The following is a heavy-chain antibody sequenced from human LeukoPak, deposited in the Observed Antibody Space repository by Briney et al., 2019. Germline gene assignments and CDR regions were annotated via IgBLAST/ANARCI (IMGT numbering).Heavy chain of an antibody. J-gene: IGHJ2*01. D-gene: IGHD3-22*01. CDR1: GGSIFSYY. V-gene: IGHV4-4*08. CDR2: IYSNGIT. Sequence: SETLSLTCTVFGGSIFSYYFNWIRQPPGKGLEWIGYIYSNGITNYNPSLRSRGTISIATSKNQVSLRLRSVTAADTAIYYCARRAYYDTSGYSPASGYFDLWGRGTLVTVSS. CDR3: ARRAYYDTSGYSPASGYFDL.